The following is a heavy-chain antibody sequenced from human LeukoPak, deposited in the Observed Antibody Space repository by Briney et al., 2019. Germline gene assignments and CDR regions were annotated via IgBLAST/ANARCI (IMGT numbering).Heavy chain of an antibody. D-gene: IGHD5-18*01. CDR2: ISSSSSYI. V-gene: IGHV3-21*04. J-gene: IGHJ4*02. CDR3: ASGYSYPVDY. CDR1: GFTFSSYS. Sequence: PGGSLRLSCAASGFTFSSYSMNWVRQAPGKGLEWVSSISSSSSYIYYAGSVKGRFTISRDIAKNSLSLQMNSLRAEDTAVYYCASGYSYPVDYWGQGTLVTVSS.